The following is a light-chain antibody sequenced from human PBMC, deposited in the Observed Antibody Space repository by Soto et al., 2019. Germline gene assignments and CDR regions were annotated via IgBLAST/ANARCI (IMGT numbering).Light chain of an antibody. Sequence: QSALTQPASVSGSPGQSITISCTGTSSDVGGYDYVSWYQQYPGKAPKLLIYEVSNRPSGVSNRFSGSKSGNTASLTISGLQAEDEADYYCSSYRSTSVPYVFGTGTKLT. CDR3: SSYRSTSVPYV. CDR2: EVS. J-gene: IGLJ1*01. V-gene: IGLV2-14*01. CDR1: SSDVGGYDY.